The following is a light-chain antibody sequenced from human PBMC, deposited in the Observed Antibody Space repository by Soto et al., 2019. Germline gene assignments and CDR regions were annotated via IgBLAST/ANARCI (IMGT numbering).Light chain of an antibody. CDR1: QSVSSN. V-gene: IGKV3-15*01. Sequence: EIVMTQSPATLSVSPGERATLSCRASQSVSSNLAWYQQKPGQAPRLLIYGASTRATGIPARFSGSGSRTEFTLTISSLQSEDFAVYYCQQYDNWPPWTFDPGTKVEIK. J-gene: IGKJ1*01. CDR3: QQYDNWPPWT. CDR2: GAS.